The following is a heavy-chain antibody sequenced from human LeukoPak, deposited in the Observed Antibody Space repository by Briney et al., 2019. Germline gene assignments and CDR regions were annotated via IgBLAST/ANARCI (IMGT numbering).Heavy chain of an antibody. J-gene: IGHJ3*02. V-gene: IGHV7-4-1*02. CDR3: ARSIVVVPADAFDI. Sequence: ASVKVSCKASGYSLTSYDMNWVRQAPGQGLEWMGWINTNTGNPTYAQGFTGRFVFSLDTSVSTAYLQISSLKAEDTAVYYCARSIVVVPADAFDIWGQGTMVTVSS. D-gene: IGHD2-2*01. CDR1: GYSLTSYD. CDR2: INTNTGNP.